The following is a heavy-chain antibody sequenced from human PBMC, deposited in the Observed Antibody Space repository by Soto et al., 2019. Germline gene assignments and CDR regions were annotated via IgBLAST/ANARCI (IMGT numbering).Heavy chain of an antibody. CDR2: IYYSGST. V-gene: IGHV4-30-4*01. CDR3: ARVQKVAAKYYYDSSGDLY. J-gene: IGHJ4*01. D-gene: IGHD3-22*01. Sequence: SETLSLTCTVSGGSISSGDYYWSWIRQPPGKGLEWIGNIYYSGSTHYNPSLKSRVAILIDTSRNHFSLKLNSVTAADTAVYYCARVQKVAAKYYYDSSGDLYWGQGTLVTVS. CDR1: GGSISSGDYY.